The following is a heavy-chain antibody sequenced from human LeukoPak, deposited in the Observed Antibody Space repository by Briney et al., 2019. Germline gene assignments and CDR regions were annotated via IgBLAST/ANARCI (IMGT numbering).Heavy chain of an antibody. CDR1: GYTFTGYF. CDR3: VLGFGELSPKPYYFDY. J-gene: IGHJ4*02. CDR2: INPNSGGT. V-gene: IGHV1-2*02. Sequence: GASVKVSCKTSGYTFTGYFMHWVRQAPGQGLEWMGWINPNSGGTNYAQKFQGRVTMTRDTSISTAYMDLSRLRSDDTAVYYCVLGFGELSPKPYYFDYWGQGTLVTVSS. D-gene: IGHD3-10*01.